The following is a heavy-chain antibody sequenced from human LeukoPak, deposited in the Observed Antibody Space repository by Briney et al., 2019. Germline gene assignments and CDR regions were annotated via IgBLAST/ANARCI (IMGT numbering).Heavy chain of an antibody. CDR1: GITFDTYW. J-gene: IGHJ4*02. CDR2: IKEDGSEK. CDR3: ATDFD. Sequence: GGSLRLSCSCAASGITFDTYWLHWVRQSPGKGLEWVAAIKEDGSEKYYVDSVKGRFTISRDKAKNSLHLQMNSLRAEDTAVYYCATDFDWGQGTPVTVSS. V-gene: IGHV3-7*01.